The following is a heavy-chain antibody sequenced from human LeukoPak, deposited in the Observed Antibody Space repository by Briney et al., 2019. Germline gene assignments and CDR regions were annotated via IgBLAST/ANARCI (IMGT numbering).Heavy chain of an antibody. V-gene: IGHV4-34*01. D-gene: IGHD3-9*01. CDR2: INHSGRT. CDR1: GGSFSGSY. CDR3: ARESGYYDVLTGYYTQNWFDP. Sequence: SETLSLTCAVDGGSFSGSYWSWVRQPPGKGLEWVGEINHSGRTNYNPSLKSRVTISVDTSKNQCSLKLTSVTAADTAVFYCARESGYYDVLTGYYTQNWFDPWGQGTLVTVSS. J-gene: IGHJ5*02.